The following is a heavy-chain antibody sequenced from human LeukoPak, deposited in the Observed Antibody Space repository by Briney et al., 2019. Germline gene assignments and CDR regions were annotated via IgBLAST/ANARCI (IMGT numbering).Heavy chain of an antibody. CDR2: TYYRSKWYN. CDR1: GDSVSSNSAA. Sequence: SQTLSLTCAISGDSVSSNSAAWDWIRQSPSRGLEWLGRTYYRSKWYNDYAVSVKSRITINPDTSKNQFSLQLNSVTPEDTAVYYCARGGRCSSTSCFYFDYWGQGTLVTVSS. D-gene: IGHD2-2*01. J-gene: IGHJ4*02. CDR3: ARGGRCSSTSCFYFDY. V-gene: IGHV6-1*01.